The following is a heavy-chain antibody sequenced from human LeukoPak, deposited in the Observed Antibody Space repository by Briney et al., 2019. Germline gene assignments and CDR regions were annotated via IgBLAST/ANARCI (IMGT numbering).Heavy chain of an antibody. CDR3: ASGSLGGYCSSTSCLGY. Sequence: SSETLSLTCTVSGGSISSYYWSWIRQPPGKGLEWIGYIYYSGSTNYNPSLKSRVTISVDTSKNQFSLKLSSVTAADTAVYYCASGSLGGYCSSTSCLGYWGQGTLVTVSS. CDR1: GGSISSYY. J-gene: IGHJ4*02. CDR2: IYYSGST. D-gene: IGHD2-2*01. V-gene: IGHV4-59*01.